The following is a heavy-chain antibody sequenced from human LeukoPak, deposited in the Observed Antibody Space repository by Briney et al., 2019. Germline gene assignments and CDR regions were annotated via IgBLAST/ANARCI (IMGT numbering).Heavy chain of an antibody. J-gene: IGHJ4*02. CDR3: AEDLRYAFDY. V-gene: IGHV3-48*02. CDR2: IRTTAEGAKYA. Sequence: GGSLRLSCATSGFSFTDYPMNWVRQAPGKGLEWISNIRTTAEGAKYAYYADSVKGRVTISRDDGKNTLYLHMNSLRDDDSVLYYCAEDLRYAFDYWGQGILVTVSS. D-gene: IGHD3-9*01. CDR1: GFSFTDYP.